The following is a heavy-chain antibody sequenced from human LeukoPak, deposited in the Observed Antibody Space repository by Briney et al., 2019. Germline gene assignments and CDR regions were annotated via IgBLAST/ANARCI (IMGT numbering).Heavy chain of an antibody. D-gene: IGHD6-19*01. Sequence: PGMSLRLSCTVSGFSFSTYTIHWVRQAPRKGLEWVAVLDGSDKYYADSVQGRFTISRDNSKKTLYLQMNSLRPEDTAVYYCARVGPMAGIGWGNFDYWGQGILVTVSS. V-gene: IGHV3-30*04. CDR1: GFSFSTYT. J-gene: IGHJ4*02. CDR3: ARVGPMAGIGWGNFDY. CDR2: LDGSDK.